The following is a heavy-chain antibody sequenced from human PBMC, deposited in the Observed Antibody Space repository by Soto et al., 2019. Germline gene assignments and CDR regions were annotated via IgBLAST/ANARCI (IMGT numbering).Heavy chain of an antibody. Sequence: EASVKVSSKASGYTLTSYDINWGRQATGQGLEWMGWMNPNSGNTGYAQKFQGRVTMTRNTSISTAYMELSSLRSEDTAVYYCARGITIFGVVPGWGQGTLVTVSS. CDR1: GYTLTSYD. D-gene: IGHD3-3*01. CDR3: ARGITIFGVVPG. J-gene: IGHJ4*02. CDR2: MNPNSGNT. V-gene: IGHV1-8*01.